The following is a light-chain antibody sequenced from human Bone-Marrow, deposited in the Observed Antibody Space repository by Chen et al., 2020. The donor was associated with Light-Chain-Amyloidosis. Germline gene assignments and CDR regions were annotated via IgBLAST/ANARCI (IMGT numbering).Light chain of an antibody. V-gene: IGKV1-5*03. CDR1: QSISTW. CDR2: KAS. Sequence: DIQMTQSPSTLSASVGDRVTITCRASQSISTWLAWYQQKPGKAPKLLIYKASSLESGVPSRFSGSGSGTAFPLTISSLQPDDFAPYYCQQFNSNPYTFGQGTKLEIK. J-gene: IGKJ2*01. CDR3: QQFNSNPYT.